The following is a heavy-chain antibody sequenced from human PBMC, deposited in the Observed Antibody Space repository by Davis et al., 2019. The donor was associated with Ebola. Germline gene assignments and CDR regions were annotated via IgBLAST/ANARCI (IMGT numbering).Heavy chain of an antibody. CDR2: INPNSGGT. CDR3: ARGGQWLAGNWFDP. CDR1: VYTFTGYY. J-gene: IGHJ5*02. Sequence: SVNVSCKASVYTFTGYYMHWVRQAPGQGLEWMGWINPNSGGTNYAQKFQGRVTMTRDTSISPAYMELSRLRSDDTALYYCARGGQWLAGNWFDPWGQGTLVTVSS. V-gene: IGHV1-2*02. D-gene: IGHD6-19*01.